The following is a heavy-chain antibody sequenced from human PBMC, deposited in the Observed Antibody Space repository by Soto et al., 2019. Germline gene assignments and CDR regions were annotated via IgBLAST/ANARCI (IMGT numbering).Heavy chain of an antibody. Sequence: QVQLVQSGAEVKKPGASVKVSCKASGYTFTSYDINWVRQATGQGLEWMGWMKPNSGNTGYAQKFQSRVNKTRKTSKSTAYMELSSLRSEDTAVYYCARTQYGDYDYWGQGTLVTVSS. J-gene: IGHJ4*02. CDR3: ARTQYGDYDY. CDR2: MKPNSGNT. V-gene: IGHV1-8*01. D-gene: IGHD4-17*01. CDR1: GYTFTSYD.